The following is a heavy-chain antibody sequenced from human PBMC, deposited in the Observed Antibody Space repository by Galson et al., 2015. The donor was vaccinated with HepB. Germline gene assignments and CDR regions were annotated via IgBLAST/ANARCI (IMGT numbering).Heavy chain of an antibody. CDR1: GFTFINYD. V-gene: IGHV3-33*06. J-gene: IGHJ6*02. CDR2: IWYDGKKQ. CDR3: AKVTSFYENDGSYHPSQYFGMDV. D-gene: IGHD2/OR15-2a*01. Sequence: SLRLSCAASGFTFINYDMYWVRQAPGKGLQCVAVIWYDGKKQYYADSVKGRLTISSDNSMNTLYLHMNSLRADDTAVYYCAKVTSFYENDGSYHPSQYFGMDVWGPGTTVTVS.